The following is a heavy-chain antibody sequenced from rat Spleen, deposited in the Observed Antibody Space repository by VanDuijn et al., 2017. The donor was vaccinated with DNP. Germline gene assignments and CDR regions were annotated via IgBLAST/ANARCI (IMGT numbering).Heavy chain of an antibody. Sequence: QVQLKESGPGLVQPSQTLSLTCTVAGFSLTGYNVNWVRQPQGKGLEWMGIIWNTGGTRYNSALKSRLTIIKDTSKSQVFLKMNSLQTEDTATYYCASTLVNYGTYGYYAMDAWGQGTSVTVSS. CDR2: IWNTGGT. CDR3: ASTLVNYGTYGYYAMDA. D-gene: IGHD1-3*01. CDR1: GFSLTGYN. V-gene: IGHV2-41*01. J-gene: IGHJ4*01.